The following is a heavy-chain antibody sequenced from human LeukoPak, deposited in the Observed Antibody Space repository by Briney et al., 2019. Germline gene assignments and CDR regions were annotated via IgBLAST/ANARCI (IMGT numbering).Heavy chain of an antibody. J-gene: IGHJ4*02. Sequence: PGGSLRLSCSASGFTFSSYWMHWVRQAPGKGLEWVAIIKQDGSEKFYVDSVKGRFTVSRDNIKNLLYPQMNTLRVEDTGVYYCVGSAGWLFDYWGQGTLVTVSS. D-gene: IGHD3-10*01. CDR3: VGSAGWLFDY. CDR1: GFTFSSYW. CDR2: IKQDGSEK. V-gene: IGHV3-7*01.